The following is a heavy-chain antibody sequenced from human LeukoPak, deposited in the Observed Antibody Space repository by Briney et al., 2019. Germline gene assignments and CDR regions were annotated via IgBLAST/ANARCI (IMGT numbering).Heavy chain of an antibody. D-gene: IGHD2-2*01. Sequence: GGSLRPSCAASGFTFSSYAMSWVRQAPGKGLEWVSAISGGGGSTYYADSVKGRFTISRDNSKNTLYLQMNSLRAEDTAVYYCAKNAYYCSSTSCCVDYWGQGTLVTVSS. CDR2: ISGGGGST. CDR3: AKNAYYCSSTSCCVDY. J-gene: IGHJ4*02. CDR1: GFTFSSYA. V-gene: IGHV3-23*01.